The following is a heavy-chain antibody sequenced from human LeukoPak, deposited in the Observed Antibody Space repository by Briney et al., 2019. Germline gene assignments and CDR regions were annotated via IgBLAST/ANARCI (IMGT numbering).Heavy chain of an antibody. J-gene: IGHJ4*02. CDR1: GFTFSTYA. CDR2: ISANGGST. V-gene: IGHV3-23*01. Sequence: PGGSLRLSCAASGFTFSTYAMSWVRQAPGKGLEWVSAISANGGSTFYADSVKGRFTISRDNSKNTVSLQMSSLRAEDTALYYCAKGSGNGYGSGPFDYWGQGTLVTVSS. D-gene: IGHD3-10*01. CDR3: AKGSGNGYGSGPFDY.